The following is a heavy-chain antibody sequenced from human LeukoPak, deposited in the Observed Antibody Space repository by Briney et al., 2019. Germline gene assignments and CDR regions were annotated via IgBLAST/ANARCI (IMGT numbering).Heavy chain of an antibody. J-gene: IGHJ5*01. CDR1: GFTFSTYG. CDR2: IPYDGSNK. CDR3: AKNRIPTAITPDS. Sequence: PGGSLRLSCAASGFTFSTYGMHWVRRAPGKGLEWMAVIPYDGSNKYYADSVKGRFTISRDNSKNTLYLQMNSLRADDTAIYYCAKNRIPTAITPDSWGQGTLVIVSS. D-gene: IGHD2-2*02. V-gene: IGHV3-30*18.